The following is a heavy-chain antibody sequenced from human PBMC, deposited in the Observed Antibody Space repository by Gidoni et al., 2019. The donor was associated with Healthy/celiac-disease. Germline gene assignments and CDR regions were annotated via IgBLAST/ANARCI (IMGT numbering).Heavy chain of an antibody. CDR1: GFTFSSDS. CDR2: ISSSSSTI. Sequence: EVQLVESGGGLVQPGGSLRLSCAASGFTFSSDSMNWVRQAPGKGLEWVSYISSSSSTIYYADSVKGRFTISRDNAKNSLYLQMNSLRAEDTAVYYCARCDIVVVPAAMGHLYYYYYYMDVWGKGTTVTVSS. J-gene: IGHJ6*03. V-gene: IGHV3-48*01. D-gene: IGHD2-2*01. CDR3: ARCDIVVVPAAMGHLYYYYYYMDV.